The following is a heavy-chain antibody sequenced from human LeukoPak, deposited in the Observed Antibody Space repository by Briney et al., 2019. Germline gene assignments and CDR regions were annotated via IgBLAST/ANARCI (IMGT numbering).Heavy chain of an antibody. CDR1: GFTFSNFG. Sequence: PGGSLRLSCAASGFTFSNFGMSWVRQAPGKGLEWVSAISNSGGSTYYADSVKGRFTISRDNSKNTLYLQMNSLRAEDTAVYYCAKGWGLRYFDYWGQGTLVTVSS. V-gene: IGHV3-23*01. J-gene: IGHJ4*02. CDR2: ISNSGGST. CDR3: AKGWGLRYFDY. D-gene: IGHD3-16*01.